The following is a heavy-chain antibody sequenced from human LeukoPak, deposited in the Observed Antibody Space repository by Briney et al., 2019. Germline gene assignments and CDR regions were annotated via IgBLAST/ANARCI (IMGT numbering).Heavy chain of an antibody. Sequence: PSEPLSLPCTLSGGPIRSYYWSWLRQPPGKGLEWIGYIYSSGTTYYNPSLKSRVTISLDTSKTQFSLKLSSVTAADTAIYYCARHVWLGPFDIWGQGTMVTVSS. D-gene: IGHD3-16*01. CDR3: ARHVWLGPFDI. J-gene: IGHJ3*02. CDR2: IYSSGTT. CDR1: GGPIRSYY. V-gene: IGHV4-59*08.